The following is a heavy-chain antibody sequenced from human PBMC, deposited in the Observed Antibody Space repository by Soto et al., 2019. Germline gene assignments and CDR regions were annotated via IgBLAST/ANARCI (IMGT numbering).Heavy chain of an antibody. V-gene: IGHV5-10-1*01. J-gene: IGHJ6*02. CDR3: ASSTYSSSSSFYYYGMAV. CDR2: IDPSDSYT. D-gene: IGHD6-6*01. CDR1: GYSFAGYW. Sequence: GESLKISCKGSGYSFAGYWITWVRQMPGKGLEWIGRIDPSDSYTNYSPSFQGHVTISADKYISTAYLQWSSLKASDTAMYYCASSTYSSSSSFYYYGMAVWGQGTTVTLSS.